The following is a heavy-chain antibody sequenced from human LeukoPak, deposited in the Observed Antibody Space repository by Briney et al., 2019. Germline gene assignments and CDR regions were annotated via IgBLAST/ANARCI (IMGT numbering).Heavy chain of an antibody. V-gene: IGHV3-11*01. CDR3: ARKEWVPYYFDS. Sequence: PGGSLRLSCAASGFTFSDYYMSWIRQAPGKGPEWVSYISSSGSTIYYADSVKGRFTISRDNAKNSLYLQMNSLRAEDTAVYYCARKEWVPYYFDSWGQGALVTVSS. D-gene: IGHD3-3*01. J-gene: IGHJ4*02. CDR1: GFTFSDYY. CDR2: ISSSGSTI.